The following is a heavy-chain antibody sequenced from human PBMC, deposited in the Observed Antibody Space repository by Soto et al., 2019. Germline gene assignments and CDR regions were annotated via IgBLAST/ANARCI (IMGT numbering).Heavy chain of an antibody. CDR2: ISGSGGST. J-gene: IGHJ4*02. V-gene: IGHV3-23*01. CDR3: AKYDSSGSGYLDY. D-gene: IGHD3-22*01. CDR1: GFTFSSYA. Sequence: GGSLRLSCAASGFTFSSYAMSWVRQAPGKGLEWVSAISGSGGSTYYADSGKGRFTISRDNSKNTLYLQMNSLRAEDTAVYYCAKYDSSGSGYLDYWGQGTLVTVSS.